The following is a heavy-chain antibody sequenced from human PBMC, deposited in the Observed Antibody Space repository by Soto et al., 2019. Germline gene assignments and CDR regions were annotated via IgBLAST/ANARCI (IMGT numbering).Heavy chain of an antibody. Sequence: GGSLRLSCAASGFIFSDYEINWVRQAPGKGLEWVSYISGSGLTIYYADSVKGRFTISRDNAKNSLYLQMNSLGVEDTAVYYCARGPYRNTYNWFDSWDQGTLVTVSS. CDR2: ISGSGLTI. D-gene: IGHD5-12*01. V-gene: IGHV3-48*03. CDR3: ARGPYRNTYNWFDS. CDR1: GFIFSDYE. J-gene: IGHJ5*02.